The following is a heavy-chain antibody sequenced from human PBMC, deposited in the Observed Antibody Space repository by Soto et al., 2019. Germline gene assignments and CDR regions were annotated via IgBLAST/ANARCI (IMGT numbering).Heavy chain of an antibody. D-gene: IGHD1-26*01. Sequence: GSLRLSCAGSGFTFGDSYMSWIRQAPGKGLEWLSYYAESVKGRFTISRDNAKNSLYLQMDRLRAEDTALYYCVREDGKVGTNSAFDYWGLGALVTVSS. J-gene: IGHJ4*02. CDR1: GFTFGDSY. CDR3: VREDGKVGTNSAFDY. V-gene: IGHV3-11*06.